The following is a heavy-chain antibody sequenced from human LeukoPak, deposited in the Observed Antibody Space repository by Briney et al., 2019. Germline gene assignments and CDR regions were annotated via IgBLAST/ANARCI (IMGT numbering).Heavy chain of an antibody. CDR3: AELGITMIGGV. CDR1: GFTFSSYG. J-gene: IGHJ6*04. Sequence: SGGSLRLSCAASGFTFSSYGMNWVRQAPAKGLEGVSYMSSICWTMYYADSVKGRFTISRENDQHSLYLQMTRLRAEDTAVYYCAELGITMIGGVWGKGTTVTISS. V-gene: IGHV3-48*04. D-gene: IGHD3-10*02. CDR2: MSSICWTM.